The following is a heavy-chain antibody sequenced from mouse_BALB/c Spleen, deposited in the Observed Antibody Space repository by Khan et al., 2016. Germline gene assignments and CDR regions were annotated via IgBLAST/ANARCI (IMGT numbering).Heavy chain of an antibody. J-gene: IGHJ4*01. CDR3: VGYDYDY. V-gene: IGHV10-1*02. CDR1: GFTFNTYA. CDR2: IRSKSDNYAT. Sequence: EVQLQESGGGLVQPKGSLKLSCAASGFTFNTYAMNWVRQAPGKGLEWVARIRSKSDNYATYYADSVKDRFTISRDDSQSMLYLQMNNLKTEDTAMYYCVGYDYDYWGQGISVTVSS. D-gene: IGHD2-4*01.